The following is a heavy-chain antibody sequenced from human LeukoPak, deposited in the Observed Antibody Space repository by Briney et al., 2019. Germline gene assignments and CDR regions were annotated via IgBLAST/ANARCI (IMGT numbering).Heavy chain of an antibody. J-gene: IGHJ6*02. CDR3: ARDSLGVAEGYYGMDV. D-gene: IGHD6-19*01. CDR1: GFTFSSYS. CDR2: ISSSSSII. Sequence: GGSLRLSCAASGFTFSSYSMNWVRQAPGKGLEWVSYISSSSSIIYYADSVKGRFTLSRDNAKNSLYLQMSSLRDDDTAVYYCARDSLGVAEGYYGMDVWGQGTTVTVSS. V-gene: IGHV3-48*02.